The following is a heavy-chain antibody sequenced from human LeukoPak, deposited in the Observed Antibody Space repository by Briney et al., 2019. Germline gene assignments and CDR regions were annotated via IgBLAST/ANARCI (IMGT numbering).Heavy chain of an antibody. CDR3: ARVVPGPPHPEYYYYGMDV. V-gene: IGHV3-74*01. J-gene: IGHJ6*02. Sequence: GGSLRLSCAVSEFTFSSYWMHWVRQAPGKGLVWVSRINSDGSSTRYADSVKGRFTISRDNAKNTLFLQMNSLRAEDTAVYYCARVVPGPPHPEYYYYGMDVWGQGTTVTVSS. CDR2: INSDGSST. D-gene: IGHD1-14*01. CDR1: EFTFSSYW.